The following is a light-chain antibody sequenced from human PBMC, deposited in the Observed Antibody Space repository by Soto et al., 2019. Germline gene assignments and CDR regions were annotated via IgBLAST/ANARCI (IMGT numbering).Light chain of an antibody. V-gene: IGKV1-5*03. CDR2: KAT. Sequence: DVQMTQSPSTLPASVGDRVTITCRASQSITSWLAWYQQKPGKAHKLLIYKATTLESGVPSRFSGGGSGTEFTLTISSLQPDDYAAYYCQQYNRYPYTFGQGTKLEIK. CDR1: QSITSW. CDR3: QQYNRYPYT. J-gene: IGKJ2*01.